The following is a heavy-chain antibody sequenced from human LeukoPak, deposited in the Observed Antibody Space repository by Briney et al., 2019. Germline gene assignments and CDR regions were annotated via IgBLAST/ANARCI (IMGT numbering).Heavy chain of an antibody. CDR3: VRYDDETSFDY. CDR2: IYYSGST. D-gene: IGHD1-1*01. V-gene: IGHV4-59*11. J-gene: IGHJ4*02. CDR1: GGSISSHY. Sequence: SETLSLTCTVSGGSISSHYWSWIRQPPGKGLEWIGYIYYSGSTNYNPSLKSRVTISVDTSKNQFSLKLSSVTAADTAVYYCVRYDDETSFDYWGQGTLVTVSS.